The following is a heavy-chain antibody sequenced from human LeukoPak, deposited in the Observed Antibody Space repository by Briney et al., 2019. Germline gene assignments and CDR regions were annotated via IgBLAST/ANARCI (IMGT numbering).Heavy chain of an antibody. V-gene: IGHV4-39*01. CDR3: ASPTRYSSGWYGLGAFDI. CDR2: IYHSGST. CDR1: GGSISSSSYY. J-gene: IGHJ3*02. D-gene: IGHD6-19*01. Sequence: SETLSLXCTVSGGSISSSSYYWGWIRQPPGKGLEWIGSIYHSGSTYYNPSLKSRVTISVDTSKNQFSLKLSSVTAADTAVYYCASPTRYSSGWYGLGAFDIWGQGTMVTVSS.